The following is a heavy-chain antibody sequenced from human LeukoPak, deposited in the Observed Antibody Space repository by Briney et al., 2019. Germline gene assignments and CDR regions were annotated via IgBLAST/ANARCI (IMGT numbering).Heavy chain of an antibody. CDR1: GGSISSGGYY. CDR3: TRAYGSGTHFDY. CDR2: IYYSGST. J-gene: IGHJ4*02. D-gene: IGHD3-10*01. V-gene: IGHV4-31*03. Sequence: SQTLSLTCTVSGGSISSGGYYWSWIRQHPGKGLEWIGYIYYSGSTYYNPSLKSRVTISVDTSKNQFSLKLSSVTAADTAVYYCTRAYGSGTHFDYWGQGTLVTVSS.